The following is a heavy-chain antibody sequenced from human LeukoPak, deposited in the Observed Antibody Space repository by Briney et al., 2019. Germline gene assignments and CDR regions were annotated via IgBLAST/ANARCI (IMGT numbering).Heavy chain of an antibody. D-gene: IGHD3-16*01. CDR3: ARARSLGAFSI. Sequence: PSETLSLTCTVSGGSISSYYWNWIRQPPGKGLEWIGYVFYSGSTNYNPSLKSRVTISIDTSKNQFSLRLSSVTAADTAVYFCARARSLGAFSIWGQGTTVIVSS. CDR1: GGSISSYY. J-gene: IGHJ3*02. V-gene: IGHV4-59*01. CDR2: VFYSGST.